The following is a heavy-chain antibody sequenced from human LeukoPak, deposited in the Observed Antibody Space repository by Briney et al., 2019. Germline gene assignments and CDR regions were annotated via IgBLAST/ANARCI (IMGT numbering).Heavy chain of an antibody. CDR3: AKDDSGTLHLVFDY. D-gene: IGHD1-26*01. CDR1: GFTFSSYA. J-gene: IGHJ4*02. Sequence: PGGSLRLFCVASGFTFSSYAMSWVRQPPGKGLEWVSAISGSGGSTYYADSVKGRFAISRDNSKNTLYLQMNSLRAEDTAVYYCAKDDSGTLHLVFDYWGQGTLVTVSS. CDR2: ISGSGGST. V-gene: IGHV3-23*01.